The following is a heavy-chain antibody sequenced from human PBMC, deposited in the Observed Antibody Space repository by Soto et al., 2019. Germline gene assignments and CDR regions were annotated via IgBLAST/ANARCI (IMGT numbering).Heavy chain of an antibody. D-gene: IGHD2-2*03. CDR3: ARDSLSGYCSSTSCYRFDY. CDR1: GYTFTSYY. Sequence: ASVKVSCKASGYTFTSYYMHWVRQAPGQGLEWMGIINPSGGSTSYAQKFQGRVTMTRDTSTSTVYMELSSLRSEDTAVYYCARDSLSGYCSSTSCYRFDYWGQGTLVTVSS. V-gene: IGHV1-46*03. CDR2: INPSGGST. J-gene: IGHJ4*02.